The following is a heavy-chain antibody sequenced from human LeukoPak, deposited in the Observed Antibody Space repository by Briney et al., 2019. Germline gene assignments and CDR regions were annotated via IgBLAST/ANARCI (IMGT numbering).Heavy chain of an antibody. J-gene: IGHJ4*02. CDR2: VWYDGSNK. V-gene: IGHV3-33*01. CDR1: GFTFSTYG. D-gene: IGHD6-6*01. Sequence: GGSLRLSCAASGFTFSTYGMHWVRQAPGKGLEWVAVVWYDGSNKHYVDSVKGRFTISRDNSKSTLYLQMNSLRAEDTAVYHCARDPFRDSSCWGQGTLVTVSS. CDR3: ARDPFRDSSC.